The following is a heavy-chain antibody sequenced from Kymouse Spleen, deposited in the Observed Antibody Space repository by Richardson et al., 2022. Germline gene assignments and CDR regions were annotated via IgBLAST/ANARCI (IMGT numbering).Heavy chain of an antibody. CDR1: GGSFSGYY. J-gene: IGHJ4*02. D-gene: IGHD3-16*02. V-gene: IGHV4-34*01. CDR2: INHSGST. CDR3: ARDMITFGGVIAPFDY. Sequence: QVQLQQWGAGLLKPSETLSLTCAVYGGSFSGYYWSWIRQPPGKGLEWIGEINHSGSTNYNPSLKSRVTISVDTSKNQFSLKLSSVTAADTAVYYCARDMITFGGVIAPFDYWGQGTLVTVSS.